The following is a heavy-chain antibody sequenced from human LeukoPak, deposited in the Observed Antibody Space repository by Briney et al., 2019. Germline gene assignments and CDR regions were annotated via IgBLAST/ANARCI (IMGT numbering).Heavy chain of an antibody. Sequence: GGSLRLSCAASGFTFSDYYMSWIRQAPGKGLEWVAFIRYDGSNKYYADSVKGRFTISRDNSKNTLYLQMNSLRAEDTAVYYCAKDNSAYYYGSGSYYRTKGNWFGPWGQGTLVTVSS. V-gene: IGHV3-30*02. D-gene: IGHD3-10*01. CDR2: IRYDGSNK. CDR1: GFTFSDYY. J-gene: IGHJ5*02. CDR3: AKDNSAYYYGSGSYYRTKGNWFGP.